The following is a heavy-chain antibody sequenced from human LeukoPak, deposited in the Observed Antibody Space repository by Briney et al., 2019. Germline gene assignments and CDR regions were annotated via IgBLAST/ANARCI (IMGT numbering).Heavy chain of an antibody. CDR2: IYVSGVT. V-gene: IGHV4-4*07. CDR1: GGSIGTYY. D-gene: IGHD2-8*01. J-gene: IGHJ6*03. Sequence: PSETLSLTCSLSGGSIGTYYWTWIRQPAGKGLEWIGRIYVSGVTYYNPSLKSRVTMSVDPTNNQFSLRLNSVTAADTAVYYCAREDYQMLSGAFYYYMEVWGKGTTVTVSS. CDR3: AREDYQMLSGAFYYYMEV.